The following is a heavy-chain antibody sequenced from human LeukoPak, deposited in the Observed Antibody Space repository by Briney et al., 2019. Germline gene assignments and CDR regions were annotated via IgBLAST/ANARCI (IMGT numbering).Heavy chain of an antibody. CDR2: ISAYNGNT. D-gene: IGHD3-9*01. J-gene: IGHJ6*02. CDR3: ARDLGYYDILTGSHYYYYYGMDV. V-gene: IGHV1-18*04. Sequence: ASVKVSCKAAGYTFTSYGISWVRQAPGQGLEWMGWISAYNGNTNYAQKLQGRVTMTRDTSISTAYMELSRLRSDDTAVYYCARDLGYYDILTGSHYYYYYGMDVWGQGTTVTVSS. CDR1: GYTFTSYG.